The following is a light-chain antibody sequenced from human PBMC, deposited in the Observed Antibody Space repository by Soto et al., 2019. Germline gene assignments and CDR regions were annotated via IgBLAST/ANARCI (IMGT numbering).Light chain of an antibody. CDR1: QSASIW. V-gene: IGKV1-5*01. Sequence: DIQMTQSPSTLSEAVGDTVTITCRASQSASIWLAWYQQKPGKAPKVLIWNASTLQRGVPSRFSGSGSGTEFTLTISSLQPDDFATYYCQQYNGYSTWTFGQGTKVDIK. CDR2: NAS. J-gene: IGKJ1*01. CDR3: QQYNGYSTWT.